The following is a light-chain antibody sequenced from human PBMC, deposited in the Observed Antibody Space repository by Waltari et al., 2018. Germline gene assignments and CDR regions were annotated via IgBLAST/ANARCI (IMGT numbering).Light chain of an antibody. J-gene: IGKJ1*01. V-gene: IGKV3-11*01. CDR3: QQRSNWT. CDR1: QSVRSY. Sequence: EIVLTQSPATLSLSPGERATLSRRASQSVRSYLAWYQQKPGQAPRLLIYDASNRATGIPARFSGSGSGTDFTLTISSLEPEDFAVYYCQQRSNWTFGQGTKVEIK. CDR2: DAS.